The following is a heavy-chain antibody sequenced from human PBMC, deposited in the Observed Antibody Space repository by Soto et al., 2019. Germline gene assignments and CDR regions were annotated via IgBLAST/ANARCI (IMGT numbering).Heavy chain of an antibody. CDR1: GGSFSGYY. V-gene: IGHV4-34*01. Sequence: ETLSLTCAVYGGSFSGYYWSWIRQPPGKGLEWIGEINHSGSTNYNPSLKSRVTISVDTSKNQFSLKLSSVTAADTAVYYCARKAIVVVVAAQNWFDPWGQGTLVTVS. D-gene: IGHD2-15*01. CDR3: ARKAIVVVVAAQNWFDP. J-gene: IGHJ5*02. CDR2: INHSGST.